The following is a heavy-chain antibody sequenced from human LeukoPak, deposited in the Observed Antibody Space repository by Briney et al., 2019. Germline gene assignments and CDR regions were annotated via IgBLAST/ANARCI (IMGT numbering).Heavy chain of an antibody. Sequence: ASVKVSCKASGYTFTNYGISWVRQAPGHGLEWMGWISSYNGNTYYAQKLQGRLTMSTDASTGTAYMEVRSLTSDDTAAYYCAREVNYDYVWGSYRQNWFDPWGQGTLVTVSS. D-gene: IGHD3-16*02. V-gene: IGHV1-18*01. CDR2: ISSYNGNT. CDR3: AREVNYDYVWGSYRQNWFDP. CDR1: GYTFTNYG. J-gene: IGHJ5*02.